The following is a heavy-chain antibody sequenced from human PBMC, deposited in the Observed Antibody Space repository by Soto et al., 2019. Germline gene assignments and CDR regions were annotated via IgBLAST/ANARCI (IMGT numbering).Heavy chain of an antibody. D-gene: IGHD4-17*01. CDR1: GGSISTGGYY. Sequence: QVQLQESGPGLVKPSQTLSLTCTVSGGSISTGGYYWTWIRQHPGKGLEWIGYIYYSGSTYYNPSLKSRVTISVDTSKNQFSLKLSSVTAADMAVYYCARGLSVTLFDNWGQGTLVTVSS. J-gene: IGHJ4*02. CDR2: IYYSGST. CDR3: ARGLSVTLFDN. V-gene: IGHV4-31*03.